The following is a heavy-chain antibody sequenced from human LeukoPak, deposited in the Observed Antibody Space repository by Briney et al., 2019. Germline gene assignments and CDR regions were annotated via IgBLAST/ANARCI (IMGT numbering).Heavy chain of an antibody. CDR1: GFTFSSYN. V-gene: IGHV3-21*01. CDR2: ITTSGTYI. D-gene: IGHD1-26*01. Sequence: PGGSLRLSCAASGFTFSSYNMNWVRQAPGKGLEWVSCITTSGTYIYYADSVKGRFTISRDNAKNSLYLQMNSLRVEDTAVYYCASAASNQWELRDYCGQGTLVTVSS. J-gene: IGHJ4*02. CDR3: ASAASNQWELRDY.